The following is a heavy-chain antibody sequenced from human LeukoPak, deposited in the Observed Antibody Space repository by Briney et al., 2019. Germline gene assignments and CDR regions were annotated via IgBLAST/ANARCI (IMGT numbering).Heavy chain of an antibody. CDR3: AREGGDYFDY. V-gene: IGHV4-39*07. J-gene: IGHJ4*02. D-gene: IGHD2-21*01. CDR1: GGSISSSSYY. CDR2: IYHSGST. Sequence: SETLSLTCTVSGGSISSSSYYWGWIRQRPGKGLEGIGEIYHSGSTNDNPSLKSRVTISVDKSKNQFSLKLSSVTAADTAVYYCAREGGDYFDYWGQGTLVTVSS.